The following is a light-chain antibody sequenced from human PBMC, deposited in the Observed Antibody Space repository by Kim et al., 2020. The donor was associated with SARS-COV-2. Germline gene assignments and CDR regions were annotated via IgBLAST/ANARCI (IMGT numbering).Light chain of an antibody. CDR2: DVT. CDR3: SSYTTSSTHNYV. V-gene: IGLV2-14*01. Sequence: QSALTQPTSVSGSPGQSITISCTGTSSDVGVYNYVSWYQQYPGKAPKLMIYDVTKRPSGVSNRFSGSKSGNTASLTISGLQAEDEADYYCSSYTTSSTHNYVFGTGTKVTVL. CDR1: SSDVGVYNY. J-gene: IGLJ1*01.